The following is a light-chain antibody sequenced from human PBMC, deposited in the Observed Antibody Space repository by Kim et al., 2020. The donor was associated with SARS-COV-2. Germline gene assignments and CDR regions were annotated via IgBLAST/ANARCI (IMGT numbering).Light chain of an antibody. Sequence: SYELTQPPSVSVAPGKTARIARGGNNIESQTVHWYQQKPGQAPVLVIHYDSERPSGIPERISGSNSADTATLTISRVEAGDEADYYCQVWDSGSDHVVFGGGTQLTV. J-gene: IGLJ2*01. CDR3: QVWDSGSDHVV. V-gene: IGLV3-21*01. CDR1: NIESQT. CDR2: YDS.